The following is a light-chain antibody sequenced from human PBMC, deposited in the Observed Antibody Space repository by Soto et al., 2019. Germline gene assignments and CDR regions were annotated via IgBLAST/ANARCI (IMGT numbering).Light chain of an antibody. Sequence: EIVLTQSPGTLSLSPGERATLSCRASQSVSSSYLGWYQQKPGQAPRLLIYGASSRATGIPDRFSGSGSGTDFPLTISRLEPEDFAVYYCQQYGSSPTFGQGTKVEIK. CDR2: GAS. CDR3: QQYGSSPT. J-gene: IGKJ1*01. V-gene: IGKV3-20*01. CDR1: QSVSSSY.